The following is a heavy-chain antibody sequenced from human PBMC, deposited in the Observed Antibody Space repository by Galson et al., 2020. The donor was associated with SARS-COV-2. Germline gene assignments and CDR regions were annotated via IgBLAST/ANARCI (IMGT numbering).Heavy chain of an antibody. CDR1: GFTFSYPA. D-gene: IGHD2-21*02. J-gene: IGHJ4*02. V-gene: IGHV3-30*03. CDR2: ISYYASNQ. Sequence: GESLKISCAASGFTFSYPAMHWVRPAPGKGLEWVPAISYYASNQHYVDSVKGRFTIARDNAKNSLFLQMTRLKSEDTAAYYCARANEASGDPEFCDSWGQGTLGAVSS. CDR3: ARANEASGDPEFCDS.